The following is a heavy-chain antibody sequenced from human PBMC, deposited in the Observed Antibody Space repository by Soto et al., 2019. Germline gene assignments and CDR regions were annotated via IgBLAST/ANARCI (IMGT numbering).Heavy chain of an antibody. D-gene: IGHD1-20*01. CDR1: GFTFSSYA. J-gene: IGHJ5*02. V-gene: IGHV3-64D*08. Sequence: GGSLRLSCSASGFTFSSYAMHWVRQAPGKGLEYVSAISSNGGSTYYADSVKGRFTISRDNSKNTLYLQMSSLRAEDTAVYYCVTLITGISSDSNSWGQGTLVTVSS. CDR2: ISSNGGST. CDR3: VTLITGISSDSNS.